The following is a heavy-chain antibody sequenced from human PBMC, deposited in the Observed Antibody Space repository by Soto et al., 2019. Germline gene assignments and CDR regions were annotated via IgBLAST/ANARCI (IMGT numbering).Heavy chain of an antibody. CDR2: ISGSGGST. J-gene: IGHJ6*02. D-gene: IGHD1-26*01. CDR3: ARVTSGSYRPLYGMDV. Sequence: GSLRLSCAASGFTFSSYAMSWVRQAPGKGLEWVSAISGSGGSTYYADSVKGRFTISRDNSKNTLYLQMNSLRAEDTAVYYCARVTSGSYRPLYGMDVWGQGTTVTVSS. CDR1: GFTFSSYA. V-gene: IGHV3-23*01.